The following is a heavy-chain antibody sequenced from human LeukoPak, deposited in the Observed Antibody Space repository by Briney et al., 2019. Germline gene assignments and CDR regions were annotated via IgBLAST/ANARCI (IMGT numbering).Heavy chain of an antibody. D-gene: IGHD3-3*01. CDR3: ARSNYDFWSGDMAWFDP. J-gene: IGHJ5*02. Sequence: PSETLSLTCTVSGGSISSGDYYWSWIRQPPGKGLEWIGYIYYSGSTYYNPSLKSRVTISVDTSKNQFSLKLSSVTAADTAVYYCARSNYDFWSGDMAWFDPWGQGTLVTVSS. V-gene: IGHV4-30-4*02. CDR2: IYYSGST. CDR1: GGSISSGDYY.